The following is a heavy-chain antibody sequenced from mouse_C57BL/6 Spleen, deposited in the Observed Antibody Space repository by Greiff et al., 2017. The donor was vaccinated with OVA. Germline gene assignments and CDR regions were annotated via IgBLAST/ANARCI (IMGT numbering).Heavy chain of an antibody. Sequence: QVQLQQSGPELVKPGASVKISCNASGYAFSSSWMNWVKQRPGKGLEWIGRIYPGDGDTNYNGKFKGKATLTADKSSSTAYMQLSSLTSEDSAVYFCARRDSLDAMDYWGQGTSVTVSS. J-gene: IGHJ4*01. CDR2: IYPGDGDT. CDR3: ARRDSLDAMDY. D-gene: IGHD3-3*01. CDR1: GYAFSSSW. V-gene: IGHV1-82*01.